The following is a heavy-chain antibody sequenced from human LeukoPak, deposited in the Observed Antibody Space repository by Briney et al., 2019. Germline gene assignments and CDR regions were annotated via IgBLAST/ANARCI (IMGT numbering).Heavy chain of an antibody. D-gene: IGHD3-9*01. CDR3: AKQGGDILTGYYGNY. Sequence: PGGFLRLSCAASGFTFSSYAMSWVRQAPGKGLEWVSAISGSGGSTYYADSVKGRFTISRDNSKNTLYLQMNSLRAEDTAVYYCAKQGGDILTGYYGNYWGQGTLVTVSS. CDR1: GFTFSSYA. V-gene: IGHV3-23*01. J-gene: IGHJ4*02. CDR2: ISGSGGST.